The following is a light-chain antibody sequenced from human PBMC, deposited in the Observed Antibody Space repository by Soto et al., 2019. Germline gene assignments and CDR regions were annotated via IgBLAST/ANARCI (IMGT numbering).Light chain of an antibody. CDR2: AAS. V-gene: IGKV1-27*01. J-gene: IGKJ4*01. CDR1: QGISNY. CDR3: QKYNGAAFL. Sequence: DIQMTQSPSSLSASVGDRVTITCRASQGISNYLAWYQQKPGKVPKLLIYAASTLQSVVPSRFSGSQSGSHLTLTISSLQPEDVATYYCQKYNGAAFLFGGGTKVEFK.